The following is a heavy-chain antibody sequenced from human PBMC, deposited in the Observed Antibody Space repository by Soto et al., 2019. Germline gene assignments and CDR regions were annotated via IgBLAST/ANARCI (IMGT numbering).Heavy chain of an antibody. V-gene: IGHV1-18*01. CDR3: ARDPRIIHCSDGSCYFPVFDY. D-gene: IGHD2-15*01. CDR1: GYTFTSYG. J-gene: IGHJ4*02. Sequence: ASVKVSCKASGYTFTSYGISWVLQAPGQGLEWMGRISAYNGNTNYAQKLQGRVTMTTDTSTSTAYMELRSLRSDDTAVYYCARDPRIIHCSDGSCYFPVFDYWGQGTLVTVSS. CDR2: ISAYNGNT.